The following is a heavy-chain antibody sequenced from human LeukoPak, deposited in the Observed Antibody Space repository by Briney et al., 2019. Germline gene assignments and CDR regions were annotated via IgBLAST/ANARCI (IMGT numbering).Heavy chain of an antibody. CDR1: GGSVSSNY. CDR3: ARGGYSSPHGLDY. D-gene: IGHD6-13*01. CDR2: IYSGGST. J-gene: IGHJ4*02. Sequence: PSETLSLTCTVSGGSVSSNYMSWVRQAPGKGLEWVSVIYSGGSTYYADSVKGRFTISRDNSKNTLYLQMNSLRAEDTAVYYCARGGYSSPHGLDYWGQGTLVTVSS. V-gene: IGHV3-53*01.